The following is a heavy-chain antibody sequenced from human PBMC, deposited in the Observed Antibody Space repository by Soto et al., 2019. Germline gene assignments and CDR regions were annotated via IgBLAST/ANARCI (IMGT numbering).Heavy chain of an antibody. CDR3: ARERYCGSTSCYRRYYYYYGMDV. D-gene: IGHD2-2*01. CDR2: ISYDGNNK. CDR1: GFTFSNYA. V-gene: IGHV3-30-3*01. J-gene: IGHJ6*02. Sequence: VQLVESGGGVVQPGRSLRLSCAASGFTFSNYAMHWVRQAPGKGLEWVAVISYDGNNKYYADSVKGRFTISRDNSKNTLYLQINSLRAEDTAVYYCARERYCGSTSCYRRYYYYYGMDVWRQGTTVTVSS.